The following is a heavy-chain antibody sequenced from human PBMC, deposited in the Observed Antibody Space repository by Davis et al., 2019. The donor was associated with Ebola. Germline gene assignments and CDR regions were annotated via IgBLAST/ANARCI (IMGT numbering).Heavy chain of an antibody. D-gene: IGHD6-13*01. Sequence: SVKVSCKASGFTFTSSAVQWVRQARGQRLEWIGWIVVGSGNTNYAQKFQERVTITRDMSTSTAYMELSSLRSEDTAVYYCAADRGYSSSWTPGWFDPWGQGTLVTVSS. CDR3: AADRGYSSSWTPGWFDP. J-gene: IGHJ5*02. V-gene: IGHV1-58*01. CDR2: IVVGSGNT. CDR1: GFTFTSSA.